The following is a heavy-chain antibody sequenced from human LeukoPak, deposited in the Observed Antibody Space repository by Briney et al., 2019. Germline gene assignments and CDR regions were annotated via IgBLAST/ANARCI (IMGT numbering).Heavy chain of an antibody. D-gene: IGHD3-22*01. CDR3: ARGPSGITMIRVLDY. J-gene: IGHJ4*02. CDR2: INHSGST. CDR1: GGSFSGYY. Sequence: PSETLSLTCAVYGGSFSGYYWSWIRQPPGKGLEWIGEINHSGSTNYNQSLKSRVTISVDTSKNQFSLKLSSVTAADTAVYYCARGPSGITMIRVLDYWGQGTLVTVSS. V-gene: IGHV4-34*01.